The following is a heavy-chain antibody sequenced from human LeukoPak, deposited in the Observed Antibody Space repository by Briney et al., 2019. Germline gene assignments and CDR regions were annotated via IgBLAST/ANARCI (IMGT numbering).Heavy chain of an antibody. V-gene: IGHV3-33*06. J-gene: IGHJ4*02. CDR1: GFTFSSYG. CDR3: AKGPGIAAAGTAFYFDY. CDR2: IWYDGTNK. D-gene: IGHD6-13*01. Sequence: GGSLRLSCAASGFTFSSYGMHWVRQAPGKGLEWVAVIWYDGTNKYYADSVKGRFTISRDNSKNTLYLQMNSLRADDTALYYCAKGPGIAAAGTAFYFDYWGQGTVVTVSS.